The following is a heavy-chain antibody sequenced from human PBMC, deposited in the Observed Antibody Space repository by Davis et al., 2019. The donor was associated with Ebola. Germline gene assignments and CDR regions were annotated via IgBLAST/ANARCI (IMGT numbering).Heavy chain of an antibody. CDR2: INSDGSST. J-gene: IGHJ4*02. V-gene: IGHV3-74*01. D-gene: IGHD6-13*01. CDR3: ARGPSTGNSFSY. CDR1: GFTFSTYG. Sequence: GESLKISCAASGFTFSTYGIHWVRQAPGKGLVWVSRINSDGSSTSYADSVKGRFTISRDNAKNTLYLQMNSLRAEDTAVYYCARGPSTGNSFSYWGQGTLATVSS.